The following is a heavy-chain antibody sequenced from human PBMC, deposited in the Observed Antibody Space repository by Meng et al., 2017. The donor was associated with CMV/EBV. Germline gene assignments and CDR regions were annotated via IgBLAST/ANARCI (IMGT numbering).Heavy chain of an antibody. CDR1: GFTFSSYA. CDR2: ISYDGSNK. V-gene: IGHV3-30-3*01. Sequence: LSCAAYGFTFSSYAMHWVRQAPGKGLEWVAVISYDGSNKYYADSVKGRFTISRDNSKNTLYLQMNSLRAEDTALYYCVRGWQQLAFDYWGQGTLVTVSS. J-gene: IGHJ4*02. CDR3: VRGWQQLAFDY. D-gene: IGHD6-13*01.